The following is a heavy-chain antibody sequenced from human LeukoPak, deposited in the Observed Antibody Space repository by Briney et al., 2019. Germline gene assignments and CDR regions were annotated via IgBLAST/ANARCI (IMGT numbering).Heavy chain of an antibody. CDR3: ARGQYYYGSGSYYRWFDP. CDR1: GGSISSYY. Sequence: SETLSLTCTVSGGSISSYYWSWIRQPPGKGLEWIGYIYYSGSTNYNPSLKRRVTISVDTSKNQFSLKLSSVTAADTAVYYCARGQYYYGSGSYYRWFDPWGQGTLVTVSS. J-gene: IGHJ5*02. D-gene: IGHD3-10*01. V-gene: IGHV4-59*01. CDR2: IYYSGST.